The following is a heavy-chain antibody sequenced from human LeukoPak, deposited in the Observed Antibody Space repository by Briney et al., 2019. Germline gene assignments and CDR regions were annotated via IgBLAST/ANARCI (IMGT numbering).Heavy chain of an antibody. CDR2: IYTSGST. CDR1: GGSISSGSYY. CDR3: ARGRGYSSSWSFDY. Sequence: SQTLSLTCTVSGGSISSGSYYWSWIRQPAGKGLEWIGRIYTSGSTNYNPSLKSRVTISVDTSKNQFSLKLSSVTAADTAVYYCARGRGYSSSWSFDYWGQGTLVTVSS. J-gene: IGHJ4*02. D-gene: IGHD6-13*01. V-gene: IGHV4-61*02.